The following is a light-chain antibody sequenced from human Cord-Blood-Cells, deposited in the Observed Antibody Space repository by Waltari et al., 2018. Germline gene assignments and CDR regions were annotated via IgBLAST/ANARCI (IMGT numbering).Light chain of an antibody. J-gene: IGKJ2*01. V-gene: IGKV3-15*01. CDR1: QSVSSN. Sequence: EIVMTQTPATLSVSPGERATLSCRASQSVSSNLAWYQQQPGQAPRLLIYGASTRATGIPARFSGSGSETEFTLTISSLQSEDFAVDYCQQYNNWPYTFGQGTKLEIK. CDR3: QQYNNWPYT. CDR2: GAS.